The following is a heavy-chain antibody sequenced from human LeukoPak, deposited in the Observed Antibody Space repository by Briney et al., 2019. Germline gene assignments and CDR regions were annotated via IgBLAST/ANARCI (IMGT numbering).Heavy chain of an antibody. Sequence: SETLSLTCADSGGSISSGGYSWSWIRQPPGKGLEWIGYIYHSGSTYYNPSLKSRVTISVDRSKNQFSLKLSSVTAADTAVYYCARHVMITFGGVITGSAFDIWGQGTMVTVSS. J-gene: IGHJ3*02. CDR3: ARHVMITFGGVITGSAFDI. CDR2: IYHSGST. CDR1: GGSISSGGYS. D-gene: IGHD3-16*02. V-gene: IGHV4-30-2*01.